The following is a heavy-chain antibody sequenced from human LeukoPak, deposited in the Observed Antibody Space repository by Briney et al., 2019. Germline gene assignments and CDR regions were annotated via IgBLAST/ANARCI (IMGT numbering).Heavy chain of an antibody. CDR1: GGSISSYY. CDR2: IYYSGST. V-gene: IGHV4-59*08. Sequence: SETLSLTCTVSGGSISSYYWSWIRQPPGKGLEWIGYIYYSGSTNYNPSLKSRVTISVDTSKNQFSLKLGSVTAADTAVYYCARSSIRNEMATMSFDYWGQGTLVTVSS. D-gene: IGHD5-12*01. CDR3: ARSSIRNEMATMSFDY. J-gene: IGHJ4*02.